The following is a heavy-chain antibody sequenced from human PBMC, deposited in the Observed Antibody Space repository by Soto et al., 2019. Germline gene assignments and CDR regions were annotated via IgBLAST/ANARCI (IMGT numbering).Heavy chain of an antibody. D-gene: IGHD4-17*01. V-gene: IGHV3-30*18. CDR1: GFTFSSYG. J-gene: IGHJ4*02. Sequence: HPGGSLRLSCAASGFTFSSYGMHWVRQAPGKGLEWVAVISYDGSNKYYADSVKGRFTISRDNSKNTLYLQMNSLRAEDTAVYYCAKGRYGDSAYYFDYWGQGTLVTVSS. CDR3: AKGRYGDSAYYFDY. CDR2: ISYDGSNK.